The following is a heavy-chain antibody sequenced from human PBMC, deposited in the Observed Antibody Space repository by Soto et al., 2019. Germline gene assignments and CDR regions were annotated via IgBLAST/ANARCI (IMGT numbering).Heavy chain of an antibody. CDR3: ARIPPRPSPTFHFDY. Sequence: HPXESLRLSCAASGFTFSSYSMNWVRQAPGKGLEWVSYISSSSSTIYYADSVKGRFTISRDNAKNSLYLQMNSLRDEDTAVYYCARIPPRPSPTFHFDYWGQGTLVTVSS. D-gene: IGHD6-6*01. V-gene: IGHV3-48*02. J-gene: IGHJ4*02. CDR2: ISSSSSTI. CDR1: GFTFSSYS.